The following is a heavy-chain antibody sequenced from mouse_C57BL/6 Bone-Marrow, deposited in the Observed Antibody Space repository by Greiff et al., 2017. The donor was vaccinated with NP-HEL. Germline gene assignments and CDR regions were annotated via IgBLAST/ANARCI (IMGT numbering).Heavy chain of an antibody. CDR3: ARYPDGYYTWFAY. Sequence: VQLQQSGAELVKPGASVKISCKASGYAFSSYWMNWVKQRPGKGLEWIGQIYPGDGDTNYNGKFKGKATLTADKSSSTAYMQLSSLTSEDSAVYFCARYPDGYYTWFAYWGQGTLVTVSA. D-gene: IGHD2-3*01. CDR1: GYAFSSYW. J-gene: IGHJ3*01. V-gene: IGHV1-80*01. CDR2: IYPGDGDT.